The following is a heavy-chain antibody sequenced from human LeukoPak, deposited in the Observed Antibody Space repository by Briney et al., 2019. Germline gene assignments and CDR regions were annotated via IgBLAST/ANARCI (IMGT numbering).Heavy chain of an antibody. D-gene: IGHD3-9*01. V-gene: IGHV4-39*07. Sequence: SETLSLTCTVSGGSISSNTYYWGWIRQPPGKGLEWIGSIYYSGNTYYNPSLKSRVTISVDTSKNQFSLKLSSVTAADTAVYYCARVAGLRNYDILTGYYVDLAGGMDVWGQGTTVTVSS. CDR2: IYYSGNT. CDR1: GGSISSNTYY. J-gene: IGHJ6*02. CDR3: ARVAGLRNYDILTGYYVDLAGGMDV.